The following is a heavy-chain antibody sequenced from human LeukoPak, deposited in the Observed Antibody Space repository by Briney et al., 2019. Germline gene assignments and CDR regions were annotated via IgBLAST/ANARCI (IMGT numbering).Heavy chain of an antibody. J-gene: IGHJ4*02. Sequence: PGGSLRLSCAASGFTFSSYSMNWVRQAPGKGLEWVSYISSSSSTIYYADSVKGRFTISRDNAKNSLYLQMNSLRAEDTAVYYCARVWAAIWFGEDYWGQGTLVTVSS. V-gene: IGHV3-48*01. CDR3: ARVWAAIWFGEDY. CDR2: ISSSSSTI. D-gene: IGHD3-10*01. CDR1: GFTFSSYS.